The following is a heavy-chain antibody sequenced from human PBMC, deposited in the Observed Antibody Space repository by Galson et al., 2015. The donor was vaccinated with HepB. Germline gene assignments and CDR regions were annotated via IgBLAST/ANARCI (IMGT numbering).Heavy chain of an antibody. J-gene: IGHJ5*02. CDR1: GFTFDDYA. CDR2: ISWNSGSI. D-gene: IGHD2-2*01. CDR3: AKGSSLVPAAILGWFDP. Sequence: SLRLSCAASGFTFDDYAMHWVRQAPGKGLEWVSGISWNSGSIGYADSVKGRFTISRDNAKNSLYLQMNSLRAEDTALYYCAKGSSLVPAAILGWFDPWGQGTLVTVSS. V-gene: IGHV3-9*01.